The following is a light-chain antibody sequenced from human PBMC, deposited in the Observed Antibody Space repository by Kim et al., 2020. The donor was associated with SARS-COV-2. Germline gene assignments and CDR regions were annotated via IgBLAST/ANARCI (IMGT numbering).Light chain of an antibody. CDR3: QVWDSSGDHGV. CDR1: NIGRRC. CDR2: NDN. J-gene: IGLJ3*02. Sequence: SYELTQPPSVSLAPGKTASITWGGDNIGRRCVHWYQQKSGQAPVLVMSNDNDRPSGIPERVSGSNSGNTATLVISGVEVGDEADYFCQVWDSSGDHGVFGGGTQLTVL. V-gene: IGLV3-21*01.